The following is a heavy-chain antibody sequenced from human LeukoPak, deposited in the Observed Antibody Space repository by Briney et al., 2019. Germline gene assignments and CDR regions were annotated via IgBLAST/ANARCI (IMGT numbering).Heavy chain of an antibody. CDR1: GGSISSGDYY. Sequence: SQTLSLTCTVSGGSISSGDYYWSWIRQPPGKGLEWIGYIYYSGSTYYNPSLKSRVTISVDTSKNQFSLKLSSVTAADTAVYYCARAHPRARYFDLWGRGTLVTVSS. CDR3: ARAHPRARYFDL. D-gene: IGHD1-26*01. CDR2: IYYSGST. J-gene: IGHJ2*01. V-gene: IGHV4-30-4*01.